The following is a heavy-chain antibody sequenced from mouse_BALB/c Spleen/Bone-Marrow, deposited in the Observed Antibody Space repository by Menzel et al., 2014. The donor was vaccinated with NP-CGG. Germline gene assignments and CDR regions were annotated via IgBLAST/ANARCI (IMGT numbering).Heavy chain of an antibody. D-gene: IGHD4-1*01. J-gene: IGHJ2*01. CDR1: GFTLSSFG. CDR3: TRGGNWDDFDY. V-gene: IGHV5-17*02. Sequence: EVMLVESGGGLVQPGGSRKLSCAASGFTLSSFGMHWVRQAPEKGLEWVAYISSVSSTIYYADTVKGRFTISRDNPKNTLFLQMTSLRSEDTAMYYCTRGGNWDDFDYWGQGTTLTVSS. CDR2: ISSVSSTI.